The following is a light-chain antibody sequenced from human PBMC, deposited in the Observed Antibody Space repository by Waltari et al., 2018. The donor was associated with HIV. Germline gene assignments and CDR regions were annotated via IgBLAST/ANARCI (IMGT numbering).Light chain of an antibody. Sequence: EMAMTQSPVTLSVSPGERATLSCRASQSISGNLAWYQQKPGQAPRLLIYGASTRATGIPARFSGSGSGTEFTLTISSLQSEDFAVYYCHQYNNWPALTFGGGTRV. J-gene: IGKJ4*01. V-gene: IGKV3-15*01. CDR1: QSISGN. CDR3: HQYNNWPALT. CDR2: GAS.